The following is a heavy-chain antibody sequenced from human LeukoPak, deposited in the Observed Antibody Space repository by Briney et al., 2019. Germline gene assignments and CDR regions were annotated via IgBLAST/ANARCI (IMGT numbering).Heavy chain of an antibody. CDR3: ARLYGSGSFDY. CDR1: GFTFSSYW. Sequence: GGSLRLSCAASGFTFSSYWMHWVRQAPGKGLVWVSRINSDGSSTSYADSVKGRFTISRDNAKNTLYLQMNSLRAEDTAVYYCARLYGSGSFDYWGQGTLVTVSS. CDR2: INSDGSST. D-gene: IGHD3-10*01. V-gene: IGHV3-74*01. J-gene: IGHJ4*02.